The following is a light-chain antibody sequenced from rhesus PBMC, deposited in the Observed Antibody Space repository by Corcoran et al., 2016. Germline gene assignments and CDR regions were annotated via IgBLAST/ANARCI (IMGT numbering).Light chain of an antibody. V-gene: IGKV1-44*02. J-gene: IGKJ3*01. Sequence: DIQMTQSPSALSASVGDNVTITCRASQTISSYLAWYHQKPGKVPRLLIDAASSLVSGVPSRFSGSGYGTECTLTISSRQPEHFATYYCQQHNSHPPTFGPGTKLDIK. CDR2: AAS. CDR1: QTISSY. CDR3: QQHNSHPPT.